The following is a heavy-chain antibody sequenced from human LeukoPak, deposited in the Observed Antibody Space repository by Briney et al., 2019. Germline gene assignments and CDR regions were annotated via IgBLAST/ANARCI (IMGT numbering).Heavy chain of an antibody. V-gene: IGHV4-31*03. Sequence: PSQTLSLTCTVSGGSISSGGYYWSWIRQHPGKGLEWIGHIHYSGSTHYNPSLRSRATISVDTSKTQFSLTVSSVTAADTAVYYCARGEDTSKARYWSQGALVTVST. CDR3: ARGEDTSKARY. D-gene: IGHD5-18*01. CDR1: GGSISSGGYY. CDR2: IHYSGST. J-gene: IGHJ4*02.